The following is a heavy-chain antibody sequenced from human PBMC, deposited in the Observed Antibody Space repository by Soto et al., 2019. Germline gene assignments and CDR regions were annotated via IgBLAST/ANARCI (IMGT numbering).Heavy chain of an antibody. Sequence: QVQLVQSGAEVKKPGASVKVSCKASGYTFTSYAMHWVRQAPGQRLEWMGWINAGNGNTKYSQKFQGRVTINRDTSASTGFMEQSTVRSEDTAVYSCARFGPYSSAFDYWGQGTLVTVSS. D-gene: IGHD6-19*01. CDR3: ARFGPYSSAFDY. CDR2: INAGNGNT. V-gene: IGHV1-3*01. CDR1: GYTFTSYA. J-gene: IGHJ4*02.